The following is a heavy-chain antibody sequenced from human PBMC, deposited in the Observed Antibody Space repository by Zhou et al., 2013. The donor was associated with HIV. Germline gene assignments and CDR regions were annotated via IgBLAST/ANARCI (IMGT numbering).Heavy chain of an antibody. D-gene: IGHD7-27*01. J-gene: IGHJ4*02. V-gene: IGHV1-69*05. CDR1: GGTFSSYA. CDR2: IIPIFGTA. CDR3: VRGWAGEPTYGGVYDY. Sequence: QVQLVQSGAEVKKPGSSVKVSCKASGGTFSSYAISWVRQAPGQGLEWMGGIIPIFGTANYAQKFQGRVTITTDESTSTAYMELRSLRSEDTAVYYCVRGWAGEPTYGGVYDYWGQGTLVTVSS.